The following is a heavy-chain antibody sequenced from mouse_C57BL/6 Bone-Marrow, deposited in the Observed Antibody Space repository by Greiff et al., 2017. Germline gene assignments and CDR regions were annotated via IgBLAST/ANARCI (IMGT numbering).Heavy chain of an antibody. D-gene: IGHD1-1*01. CDR2: IYPRSGNT. CDR3: AREGDYYGSSYFDY. Sequence: LKQSGAELARPGASVKLSCKASGYTFTSYGISWVKQRTGQGLEWIGEIYPRSGNTYYNEKFKGKATLTADKSSSTAYMELRSLTSEDSAVYFCAREGDYYGSSYFDYWGQGTTLTVSS. CDR1: GYTFTSYG. V-gene: IGHV1-81*01. J-gene: IGHJ2*01.